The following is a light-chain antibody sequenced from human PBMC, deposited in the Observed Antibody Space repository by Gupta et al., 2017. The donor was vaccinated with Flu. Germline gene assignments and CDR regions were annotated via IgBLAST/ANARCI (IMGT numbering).Light chain of an antibody. CDR1: QSISTW. CDR2: RAS. Sequence: GDTVTITCRASQSISTWLAWYQHKPGTAPNFLVYRASTLESGVPSSFIGSGSGTNFTLTISRLQPDDFATYYCQQYNTSPYTFGQGTKLEIK. CDR3: QQYNTSPYT. J-gene: IGKJ2*01. V-gene: IGKV1-5*03.